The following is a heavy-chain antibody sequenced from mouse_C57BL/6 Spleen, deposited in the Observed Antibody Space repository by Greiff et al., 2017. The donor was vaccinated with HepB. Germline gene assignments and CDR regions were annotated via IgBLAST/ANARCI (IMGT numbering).Heavy chain of an antibody. CDR1: GYAFSSYW. Sequence: QVQLKQSGAELVKPGASVKISCKASGYAFSSYWMNWVKQRPGKGLEWIGQIYPGDGDTNYNGKFKGKATLTADKSSSTAYMQLSSLTSEDSAVYFCAREGNDGYYDFDYWGQGTTLTVSS. J-gene: IGHJ2*01. V-gene: IGHV1-80*01. CDR2: IYPGDGDT. D-gene: IGHD2-3*01. CDR3: AREGNDGYYDFDY.